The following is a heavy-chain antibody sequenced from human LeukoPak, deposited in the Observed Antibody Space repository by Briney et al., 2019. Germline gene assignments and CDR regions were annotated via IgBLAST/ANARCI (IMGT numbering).Heavy chain of an antibody. D-gene: IGHD2-15*01. J-gene: IGHJ3*02. CDR1: GFTFDDYA. Sequence: GGSLRLSCAASGFTFDDYAMHWVRQAPGKGLEWVSGISWNSGSIGYADSVKCRFTISRDNAKNSLYLQMNSLRAEYTALYYCAKATYWAFDIWGQGTMVTVSS. CDR3: AKATYWAFDI. V-gene: IGHV3-9*01. CDR2: ISWNSGSI.